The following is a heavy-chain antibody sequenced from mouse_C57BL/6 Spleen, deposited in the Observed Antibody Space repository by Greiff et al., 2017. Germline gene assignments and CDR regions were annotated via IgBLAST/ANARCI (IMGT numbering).Heavy chain of an antibody. Sequence: EVMLVESGEGLVKPGGSLKLSCAASGFTFSSYAMSWVRQTPEKRLEWVAYISSGGDYIYYADTVKGRFTISRDNARNTLYLQMSSLKSEDTAMYYCTRNHYGSTYFDYWGQGTTLTVSS. D-gene: IGHD1-1*01. J-gene: IGHJ2*01. V-gene: IGHV5-9-1*02. CDR2: ISSGGDYI. CDR1: GFTFSSYA. CDR3: TRNHYGSTYFDY.